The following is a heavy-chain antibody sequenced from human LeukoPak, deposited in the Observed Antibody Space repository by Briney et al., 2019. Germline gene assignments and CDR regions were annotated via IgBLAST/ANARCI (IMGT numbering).Heavy chain of an antibody. J-gene: IGHJ1*01. V-gene: IGHV3-64D*06. CDR3: VKRSLETYSSGWYTEYFQH. D-gene: IGHD6-19*01. CDR2: ISSNGGST. CDR1: GFTFSNYA. Sequence: QSGGSLRLSCSASGFTFSNYAMHWVRQAPGKGLEYVSAISSNGGSTYYADSVKGRFTISRDNSKNTLYLQMSSLRAEDTAVYYCVKRSLETYSSGWYTEYFQHWGQGTLVTVSS.